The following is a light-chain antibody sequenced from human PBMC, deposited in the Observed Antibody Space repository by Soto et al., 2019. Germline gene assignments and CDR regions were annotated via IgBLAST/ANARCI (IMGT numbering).Light chain of an antibody. CDR2: NAS. CDR1: QSVSTN. Sequence: EIVMTQSPDTLSVSPGERATLSCRASQSVSTNLAWYQQKPGQAPRLLIFNASTRATGTAARFSGSGSGTEFTLTISRLQSEEFAVYYCQQYDLATGFGGGTKVEIK. V-gene: IGKV3-15*01. CDR3: QQYDLATG. J-gene: IGKJ4*01.